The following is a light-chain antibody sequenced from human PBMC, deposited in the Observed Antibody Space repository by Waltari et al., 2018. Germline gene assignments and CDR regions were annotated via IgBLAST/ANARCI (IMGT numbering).Light chain of an antibody. CDR2: GAS. CDR3: QHYLRLPVA. J-gene: IGKJ1*01. V-gene: IGKV3-20*01. CDR1: QSVGRTF. Sequence: SCQASQSVGRTFAWYKQKPGQAPRLLIYGASNRATGIPDRFIGSGFGTEFSLTISGLEPEDSAVYYCQHYLRLPVAFGQGTKVEIK.